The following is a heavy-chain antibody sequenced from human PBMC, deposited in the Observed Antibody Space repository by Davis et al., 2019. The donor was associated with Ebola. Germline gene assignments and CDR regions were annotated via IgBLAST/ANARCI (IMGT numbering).Heavy chain of an antibody. J-gene: IGHJ5*02. CDR2: ISTNGGST. V-gene: IGHV3-64D*06. CDR1: GFTFSSYA. D-gene: IGHD6-13*01. CDR3: VKVYEQQLEPTYNWFDP. Sequence: GESLKISCSASGFTFSSYAMHWVRQAPGKGLEYVSAISTNGGSTYYADSVKGRFTISRDNSKNTLYLQMSSLRAEDTAVYYCVKVYEQQLEPTYNWFDPWGQGTLVTVSS.